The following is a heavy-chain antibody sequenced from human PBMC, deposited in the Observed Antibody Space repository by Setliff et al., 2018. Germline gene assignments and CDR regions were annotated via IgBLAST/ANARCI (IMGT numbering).Heavy chain of an antibody. CDR2: IYHSGTT. CDR1: GGSISSPNW. J-gene: IGHJ3*02. Sequence: SETLSLTCAVSGGSISSPNWWNWVRQPPGKGLEWIGEIYHSGTTNYNPSLKSRVTMSVDKSNSQFSLKLSSVTAADTAIYYCARDASASDGRNAFDIWGQGTMVTVSS. V-gene: IGHV4-4*02. CDR3: ARDASASDGRNAFDI. D-gene: IGHD1-26*01.